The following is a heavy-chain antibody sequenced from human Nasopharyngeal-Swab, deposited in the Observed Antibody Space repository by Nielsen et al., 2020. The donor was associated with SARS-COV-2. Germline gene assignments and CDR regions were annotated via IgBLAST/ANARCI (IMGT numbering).Heavy chain of an antibody. D-gene: IGHD6-19*01. CDR1: GFTFSSYA. CDR3: AKGAVGGAVAGTQYFQH. CDR2: ISGSGDTT. Sequence: GESLKISCAASGFTFSSYAVSWVRQAPGKGLEWVSSISGSGDTTYCADSVKGRFTISRDNSKNTLYLQLNSLRAEDTAVYYCAKGAVGGAVAGTQYFQHWGQGTQVAVSS. J-gene: IGHJ1*01. V-gene: IGHV3-23*01.